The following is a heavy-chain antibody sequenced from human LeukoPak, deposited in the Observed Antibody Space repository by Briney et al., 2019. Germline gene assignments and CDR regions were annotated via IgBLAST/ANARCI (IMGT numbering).Heavy chain of an antibody. V-gene: IGHV4-38-2*02. CDR3: ARGPRFGELLWHWFDP. CDR2: MYHSGST. CDR1: GGSISSGHY. Sequence: SETLSLTCTVSGGSISSGHYWGWIRQPPGKGLEWIGSMYHSGSTYYNPPLKSRVTISEDTPKNQFSLKLRSVTAADTAVYYCARGPRFGELLWHWFDPWGQGTLVTVSS. J-gene: IGHJ5*02. D-gene: IGHD3-10*01.